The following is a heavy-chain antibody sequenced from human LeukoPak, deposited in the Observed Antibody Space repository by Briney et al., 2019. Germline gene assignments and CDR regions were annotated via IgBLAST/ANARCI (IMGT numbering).Heavy chain of an antibody. D-gene: IGHD3-22*01. V-gene: IGHV4-59*05. Sequence: GSLRLSCAASGFTFSSYSMNWVRQAPGKGLEWIGSIYYSGSTYYNPSLKSRVTISVDTSKNQFSLKLSSVTAADTAVYYCARGGPVYYYDSSGYYPDYWGQGTLVTVSS. CDR2: IYYSGST. CDR1: GFTFSSYSMN. J-gene: IGHJ4*02. CDR3: ARGGPVYYYDSSGYYPDY.